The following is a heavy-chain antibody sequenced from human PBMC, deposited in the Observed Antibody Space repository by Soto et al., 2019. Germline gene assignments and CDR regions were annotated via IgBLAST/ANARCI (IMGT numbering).Heavy chain of an antibody. J-gene: IGHJ6*02. CDR2: IYYSGST. V-gene: IGHV4-59*01. Sequence: SETLSLTCTVSGGSISSYYWSWIRQPPGKGLEWIGYIYYSGSTNYNPSLKSRVTISVDTSKNQFSLKLSSVTAADTAVYYCARWGTAIAVAGTGVDYYYGMDVWGQGTTVT. CDR3: ARWGTAIAVAGTGVDYYYGMDV. CDR1: GGSISSYY. D-gene: IGHD6-19*01.